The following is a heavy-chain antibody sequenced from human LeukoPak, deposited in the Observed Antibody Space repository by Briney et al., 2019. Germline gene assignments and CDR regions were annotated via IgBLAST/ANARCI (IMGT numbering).Heavy chain of an antibody. V-gene: IGHV4-39*02. D-gene: IGHD3-16*02. CDR3: ARDGERGELSLYMDY. Sequence: SETLSLTCTVSGGSISSSSYYWGWIRQPPGKGLEWIGSIYYSGSTYYNPSLKSRVTISVDTSKNQFSLKLSSVTAADTAEYYCARDGERGELSLYMDYWGQGTLVTVSS. CDR2: IYYSGST. CDR1: GGSISSSSYY. J-gene: IGHJ4*02.